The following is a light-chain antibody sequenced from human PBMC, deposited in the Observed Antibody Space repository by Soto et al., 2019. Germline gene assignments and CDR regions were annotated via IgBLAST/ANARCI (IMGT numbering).Light chain of an antibody. CDR3: QQLNSYLALT. CDR1: QGISSY. Sequence: IQLPQSPSSLSASVGDRVTITCRASQGISSYLAWYQQKPGKAPQLLIYAASTLQSGVPSRFSGSGAWTDFTLTISSLQPEDVATYYCQQLNSYLALTFGGGTKVEIK. V-gene: IGKV1-9*01. J-gene: IGKJ4*01. CDR2: AAS.